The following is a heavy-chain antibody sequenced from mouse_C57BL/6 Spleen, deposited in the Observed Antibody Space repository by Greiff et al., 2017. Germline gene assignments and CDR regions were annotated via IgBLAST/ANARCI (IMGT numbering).Heavy chain of an antibody. Sequence: QVQLQQPGTELVKPGASVKLSCKASGYTFTSYWMHWVKQRPGQGLEWIGNINPSNGGTNYNAKFKSKATLTVDKSSSTAYMQLSSLTSEDAAVYYCRRDGSNNAMDYWGQGTSVTVSS. J-gene: IGHJ4*01. CDR2: INPSNGGT. D-gene: IGHD1-1*01. CDR3: RRDGSNNAMDY. CDR1: GYTFTSYW. V-gene: IGHV1-53*01.